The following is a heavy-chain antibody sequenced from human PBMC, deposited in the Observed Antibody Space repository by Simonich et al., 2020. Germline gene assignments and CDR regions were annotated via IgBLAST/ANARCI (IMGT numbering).Heavy chain of an antibody. CDR2: ITYDGSNK. CDR1: GFTFSSYA. J-gene: IGHJ4*02. Sequence: QVQLVESGGGVVQPGRSLRLSCAASGFTFSSYAMHWVRQAPGKGLKGVAVITYDGSNKYYADSVKGRFTISRDNSKNTLYLQMNSLRAEDTAVYYCARPESESYSSGPDYWGQGTLVTVSS. V-gene: IGHV3-30*04. CDR3: ARPESESYSSGPDY. D-gene: IGHD6-25*01.